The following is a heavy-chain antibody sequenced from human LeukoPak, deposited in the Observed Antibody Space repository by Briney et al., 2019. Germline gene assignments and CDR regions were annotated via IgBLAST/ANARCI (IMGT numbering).Heavy chain of an antibody. CDR1: GFTFSTYT. J-gene: IGHJ4*02. V-gene: IGHV3-23*01. CDR2: ISGSGGNT. CDR3: ARAHSSSSDPVAFDY. Sequence: GGSLRLSCAASGFTFSTYTMSWVRQAPGKGLEWVSSISGSGGNTYYADYVKGRFTISRDNSKDTLYLQMNSLRAEDTAVYYCARAHSSSSDPVAFDYWGQGTLVTVSS. D-gene: IGHD6-6*01.